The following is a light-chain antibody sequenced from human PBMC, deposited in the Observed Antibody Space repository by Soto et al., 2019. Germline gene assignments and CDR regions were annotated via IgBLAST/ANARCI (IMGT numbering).Light chain of an antibody. V-gene: IGKV1-39*01. CDR2: AAS. CDR1: QSISNY. Sequence: DIQMTQSPSSLSASVGDRVTITCRASQSISNYLNWYQQKPGKAPKLLMYAASSLQSGVPSRFSGSGSGTDFTRTISSLQPEDFATYYCQQSDSTPRTFGQGTKVEIK. CDR3: QQSDSTPRT. J-gene: IGKJ1*01.